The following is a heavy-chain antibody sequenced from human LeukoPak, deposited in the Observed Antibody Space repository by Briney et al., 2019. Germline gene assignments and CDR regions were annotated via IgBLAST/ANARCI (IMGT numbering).Heavy chain of an antibody. CDR3: ARRIVVVTANWFDP. CDR2: ISSSGSTI. Sequence: GGSLRLSCAASGFTFSDYYMSWIRQAPGKGLEWVSYISSSGSTIYYADSVKGRFTISSDNAKNSLYLQMNSLRAEDTAVYYCARRIVVVTANWFDPWGQGTLVTVSS. D-gene: IGHD2-21*02. CDR1: GFTFSDYY. V-gene: IGHV3-11*01. J-gene: IGHJ5*02.